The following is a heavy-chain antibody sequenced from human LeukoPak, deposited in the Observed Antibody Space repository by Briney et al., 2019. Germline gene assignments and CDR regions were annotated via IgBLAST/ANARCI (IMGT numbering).Heavy chain of an antibody. V-gene: IGHV3-9*01. CDR2: ISRNSDTI. Sequence: GGSLRLSCEASGFNFDDYAMHWVRQAPGKGLEWVSGISRNSDTIGYVDSVKGRLTISRDNAKNSLYLQMNSLRPEDTALYYCAKGGPDYGDSYYYMDVWGKGTTVTISS. D-gene: IGHD4-17*01. J-gene: IGHJ6*03. CDR1: GFNFDDYA. CDR3: AKGGPDYGDSYYYMDV.